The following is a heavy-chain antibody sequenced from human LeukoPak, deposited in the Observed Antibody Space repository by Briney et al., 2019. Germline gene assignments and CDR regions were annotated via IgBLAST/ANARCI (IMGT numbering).Heavy chain of an antibody. CDR3: AKDQEVYANNWLDP. J-gene: IGHJ5*02. Sequence: GGSLRLSCAASGFTFSSYAMSWVRQVPGKGLEWVSAINGRGDDIYYADSVKGRFTIFRDNSKNTLYLQMNTLRAEDTAVYYCAKDQEVYANNWLDPWGQGTLVTVSP. CDR1: GFTFSSYA. CDR2: INGRGDDI. V-gene: IGHV3-23*01. D-gene: IGHD2-8*01.